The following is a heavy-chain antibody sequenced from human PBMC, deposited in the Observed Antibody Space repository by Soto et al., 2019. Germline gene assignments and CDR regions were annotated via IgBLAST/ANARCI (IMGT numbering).Heavy chain of an antibody. CDR1: GFTFSSYA. V-gene: IGHV3-23*01. Sequence: GGSLRLSCAASGFTFSSYAMSWVRQAPGKGLEWVSAISGSGGSTYYADSVKGRFTISRDNSKNTLYLQMNSLRAEDTAVYYCAKDSTQNLYYDFWSGPPRSYYMDVWGKGTTVTVSS. CDR2: ISGSGGST. CDR3: AKDSTQNLYYDFWSGPPRSYYMDV. J-gene: IGHJ6*03. D-gene: IGHD3-3*01.